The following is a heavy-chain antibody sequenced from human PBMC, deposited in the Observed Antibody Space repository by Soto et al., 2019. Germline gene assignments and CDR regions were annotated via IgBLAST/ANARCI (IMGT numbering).Heavy chain of an antibody. CDR3: ARGSGWSNWYFDL. CDR1: GCTFSSYG. D-gene: IGHD6-19*01. Sequence: QVQLVESGGGVVQPGKPLRLSCAGTGCTFSSYGMHWVRQAPGKGLDWVAVIWYDGYNKYYADSVKGRFAISRDNSKNTVYLEMNSLRAEDTAVYYCARGSGWSNWYFDLWGRGTLVTVSS. J-gene: IGHJ2*01. CDR2: IWYDGYNK. V-gene: IGHV3-33*01.